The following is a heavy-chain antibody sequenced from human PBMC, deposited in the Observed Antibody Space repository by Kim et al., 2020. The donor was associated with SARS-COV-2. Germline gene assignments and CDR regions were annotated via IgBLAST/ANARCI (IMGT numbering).Heavy chain of an antibody. CDR3: ARSDYYYYGMDV. J-gene: IGHJ6*02. Sequence: YNPSLKSRVTISVDTSKNQFSLKLSSVTAADTAVYYCARSDYYYYGMDVWGQGTTVTVSS. V-gene: IGHV4-4*09.